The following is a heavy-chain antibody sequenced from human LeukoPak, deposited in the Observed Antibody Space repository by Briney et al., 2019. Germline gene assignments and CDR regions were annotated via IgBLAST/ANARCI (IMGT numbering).Heavy chain of an antibody. CDR3: ARVHCSSTGCFDYFDS. CDR2: IIPIFGTA. V-gene: IGHV1-69*13. CDR1: GGTFSSYA. D-gene: IGHD2-2*01. Sequence: SVKVSCKASGGTFSSYAISWVRQAPGQGLEWMGGIIPIFGTANYAQKFQGRVTITADESTSTAYMELSRLRSDDTAVFYCARVHCSSTGCFDYFDSWGQGTLVTVSS. J-gene: IGHJ4*02.